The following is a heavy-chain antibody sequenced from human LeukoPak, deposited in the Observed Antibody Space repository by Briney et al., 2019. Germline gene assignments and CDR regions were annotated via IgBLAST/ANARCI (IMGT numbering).Heavy chain of an antibody. CDR3: ARSITMIPEDY. V-gene: IGHV3-7*04. J-gene: IGHJ4*02. D-gene: IGHD3-22*01. CDR1: GFTFSSYA. Sequence: PGGSLRLSCAASGFTFSSYAMSWVRQAPGKGLEWVAYMKADGSETDYVDSVRGRFTISRDSAKNSLLLQMNSLRAEDTAVYYCARSITMIPEDYWGQGTLVTVSS. CDR2: MKADGSET.